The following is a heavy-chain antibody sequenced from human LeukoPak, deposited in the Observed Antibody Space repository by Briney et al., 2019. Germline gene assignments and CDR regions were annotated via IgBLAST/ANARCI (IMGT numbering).Heavy chain of an antibody. CDR2: VSGSGGST. D-gene: IGHD5-12*01. V-gene: IGHV3-23*01. Sequence: PGGSLRLSCAASGFTFSSYAMSWVRQAPGKGLEWVSAVSGSGGSTYYADSVKGRFTISRDNSKNTLYLQMNSLRAEDTAVYYCARPEDSGHDLVYWGQGTLVTVSS. CDR3: ARPEDSGHDLVY. J-gene: IGHJ4*02. CDR1: GFTFSSYA.